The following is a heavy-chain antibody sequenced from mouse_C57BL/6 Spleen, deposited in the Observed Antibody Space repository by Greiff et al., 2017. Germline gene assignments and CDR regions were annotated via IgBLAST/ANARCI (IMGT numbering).Heavy chain of an antibody. Sequence: EVKVEESGGGLVQPGGSLSLSCAASGFTFTDYYMSWVRQPPGKALEWLGFIRNKANGYTTEYSASVKGRFTISRDTSQSILYLQMNALRAEDSATYYCARYCSSYNYAMEYWGQGASVTVAT. D-gene: IGHD1-1*01. J-gene: IGHJ4*01. CDR3: ARYCSSYNYAMEY. V-gene: IGHV7-3*01. CDR1: GFTFTDYY. CDR2: IRNKANGYTT.